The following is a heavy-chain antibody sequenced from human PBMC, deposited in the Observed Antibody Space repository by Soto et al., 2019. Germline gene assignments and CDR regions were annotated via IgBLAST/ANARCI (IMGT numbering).Heavy chain of an antibody. CDR2: INPSGGST. J-gene: IGHJ4*02. V-gene: IGHV1-46*01. Sequence: QVQLVQSGAEVKKPGASVKVSCRASGYIFTNHYIHWVRQAPGQGLAWMGIINPSGGSTNYLQKFQGRITMTRDTSTSTVYMELSSLRSEDTAFYFCARAGYYDSSGLFYYCWGQGTLVTVSS. D-gene: IGHD3-22*01. CDR3: ARAGYYDSSGLFYYC. CDR1: GYIFTNHY.